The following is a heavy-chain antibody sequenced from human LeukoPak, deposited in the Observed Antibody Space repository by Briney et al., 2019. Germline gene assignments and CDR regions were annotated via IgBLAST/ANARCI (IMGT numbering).Heavy chain of an antibody. CDR3: ARHLPSVIALNWFDP. J-gene: IGHJ5*02. CDR1: GGSISSGSYY. Sequence: SQTLSLTCTVSGGSISSGSYYWGWIRQPPGKGLEWIGSIYYSGSTYYNPSLKSRVTISVDTSKNQFSLKLSSVTAADTAVYYCARHLPSVIALNWFDPWGQGTLVTVSS. V-gene: IGHV4-39*01. D-gene: IGHD4-11*01. CDR2: IYYSGST.